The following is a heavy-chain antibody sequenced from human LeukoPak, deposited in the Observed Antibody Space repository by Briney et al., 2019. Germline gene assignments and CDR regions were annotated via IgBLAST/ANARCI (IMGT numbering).Heavy chain of an antibody. V-gene: IGHV4-59*01. J-gene: IGHJ5*01. CDR2: IYYSGST. CDR3: ARRFDS. Sequence: PSETLSLTCTVSGGSISSYYWSWIRQPPGKGLKWIGYIYYSGSTNYSPSLKSRVTISIDTSKNQFSLKVSSVTTADTAVYYCARRFDSWGQGTLVTVSS. CDR1: GGSISSYY.